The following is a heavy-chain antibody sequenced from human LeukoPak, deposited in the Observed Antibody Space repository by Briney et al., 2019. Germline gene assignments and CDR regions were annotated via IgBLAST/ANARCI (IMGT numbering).Heavy chain of an antibody. Sequence: ASVKVSCKASGYTFTGYYMHWVRQAPGQGLEWMGWINPNSGGTNYAQKFQGRVTMTRDTSISTAYMELSRLRSDVTAVYYCARDRYCSSTSCYTTAYFQHWGQGTLVTVSS. D-gene: IGHD2-2*01. V-gene: IGHV1-2*02. J-gene: IGHJ1*01. CDR1: GYTFTGYY. CDR2: INPNSGGT. CDR3: ARDRYCSSTSCYTTAYFQH.